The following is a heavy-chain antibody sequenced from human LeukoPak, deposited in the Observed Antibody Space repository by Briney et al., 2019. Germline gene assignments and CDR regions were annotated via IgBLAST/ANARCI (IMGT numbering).Heavy chain of an antibody. CDR1: GYTFTSYD. CDR2: MNPNSGNT. Sequence: ASVKVSCKASGYTFTSYDINWVRQATGQGLEWMGWMNPNSGNTGYAQKSQGRVTMTRNTSISTAYMELSSLRSEDTAVYYCARGILADYYDSSGYWGYYGMDVWGQGTTVTVSS. CDR3: ARGILADYYDSSGYWGYYGMDV. J-gene: IGHJ6*02. V-gene: IGHV1-8*01. D-gene: IGHD3-22*01.